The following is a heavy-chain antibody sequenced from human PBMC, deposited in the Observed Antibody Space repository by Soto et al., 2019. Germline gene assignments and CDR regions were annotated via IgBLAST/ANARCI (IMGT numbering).Heavy chain of an antibody. D-gene: IGHD3-22*01. J-gene: IGHJ4*02. V-gene: IGHV1-3*01. CDR2: INAGNGNT. CDR3: ARVDYYEGSFDY. Sequence: RQAPGQRLEWMGWINAGNGNTKYSQKFQGRVTITRDTSASTAYMELSSLRSEDTAVYYCARVDYYEGSFDYWGQGTLVTDSS.